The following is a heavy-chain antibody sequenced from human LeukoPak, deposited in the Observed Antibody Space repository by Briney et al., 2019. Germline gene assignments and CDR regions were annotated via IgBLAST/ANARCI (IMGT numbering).Heavy chain of an antibody. D-gene: IGHD1-26*01. V-gene: IGHV4-34*01. J-gene: IGHJ4*02. CDR2: INHRGIT. Sequence: SETLSLTCAVYGGSFSGYYWSWIRQPPGKGLEWIGEINHRGITNYNPSLKSRVTISVDTSKNQFSLKLSSVTAADTAVYYCARGGVGAITFDYWGQGTLVTVSS. CDR1: GGSFSGYY. CDR3: ARGGVGAITFDY.